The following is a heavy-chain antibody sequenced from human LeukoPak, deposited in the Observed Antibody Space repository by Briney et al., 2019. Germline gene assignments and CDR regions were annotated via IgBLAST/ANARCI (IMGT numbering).Heavy chain of an antibody. J-gene: IGHJ4*02. V-gene: IGHV4-30-4*01. CDR3: ARALSNYDSSGYSPGYYFDY. Sequence: PSETLSLTCTVSGGSISSGDYYWSWIRQPPGKGPEWIGYIYYSGSTYYNPSLKSRVTISVDTSKNQFSLELSSVTAADTAVYYCARALSNYDSSGYSPGYYFDYWGQGTLVTVSS. CDR2: IYYSGST. D-gene: IGHD3-22*01. CDR1: GGSISSGDYY.